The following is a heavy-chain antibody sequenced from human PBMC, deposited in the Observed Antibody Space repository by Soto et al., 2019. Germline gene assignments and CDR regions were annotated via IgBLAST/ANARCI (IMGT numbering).Heavy chain of an antibody. V-gene: IGHV1-69*06. J-gene: IGHJ6*02. CDR1: GGTFSSYA. CDR2: IIPIFGTA. D-gene: IGHD2-21*02. CDR3: ARDRMAYCGGDCRSYYYGMDV. Sequence: SVKVSCKASGGTFSSYAISWVRQAPGQGLEWMGGIIPIFGTANYAQKFQGRVTITADKSTSTAYMELSSLRSEDTAVYYCARDRMAYCGGDCRSYYYGMDVWGQGTTVTVSS.